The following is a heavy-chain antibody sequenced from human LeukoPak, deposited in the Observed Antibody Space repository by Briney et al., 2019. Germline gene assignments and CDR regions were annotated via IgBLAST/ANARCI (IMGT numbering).Heavy chain of an antibody. J-gene: IGHJ6*03. CDR1: GGSISSYF. CDR2: IYTSGST. D-gene: IGHD1-7*01. V-gene: IGHV4-4*07. Sequence: SETLSLTCTVSGGSISSYFWSWIRQPAGKGLEWIGRIYTSGSTNYNPSLKGRVTMSVDTSKNQFSLKLSSVTAADTAVYYCAGERFPTTYYYYMDVWGKGTTVTVSS. CDR3: AGERFPTTYYYYMDV.